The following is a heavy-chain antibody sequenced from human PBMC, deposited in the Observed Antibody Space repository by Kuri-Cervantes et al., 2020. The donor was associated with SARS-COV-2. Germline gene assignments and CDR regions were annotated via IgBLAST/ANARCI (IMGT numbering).Heavy chain of an antibody. V-gene: IGHV3-52*01. D-gene: IGHD3-22*01. CDR2: IKCDGSEK. Sequence: GESLKISCAASGFTFSSSWMHWVCQAPEKGLEWVADIKCDGSEKYYVDSAKGRFTISRDNSKNTLYLQMNSLRAEDTAVYYCAKAEEYYYDPDYWGQGTLVTVSS. CDR1: GFTFSSSW. CDR3: AKAEEYYYDPDY. J-gene: IGHJ4*02.